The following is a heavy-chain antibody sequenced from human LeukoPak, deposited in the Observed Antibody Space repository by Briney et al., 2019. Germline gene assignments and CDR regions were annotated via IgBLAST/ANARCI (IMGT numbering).Heavy chain of an antibody. D-gene: IGHD3-10*01. J-gene: IGHJ4*02. Sequence: ASETLSLTCTVSGYSINSGYYWGWIRQPPGKGLEWIGSILHSGNTYYNPSLKSRVTISVATSKNQFSLKLSSVTAADTAVYYCAGSLGSGSGDYWGQGTLVTVSS. V-gene: IGHV4-38-2*02. CDR3: AGSLGSGSGDY. CDR2: ILHSGNT. CDR1: GYSINSGYY.